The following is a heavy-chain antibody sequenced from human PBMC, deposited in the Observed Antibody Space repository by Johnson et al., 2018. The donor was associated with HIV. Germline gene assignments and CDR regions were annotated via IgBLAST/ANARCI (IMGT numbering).Heavy chain of an antibody. J-gene: IGHJ3*02. CDR2: ISSNGGST. CDR3: ATIMSYYGRGAFDI. V-gene: IGHV3-64*01. CDR1: GFTFSSYA. D-gene: IGHD3-10*01. Sequence: VQLVESGGGLVQPGGSLRLSCAASGFTFSSYAMHWVRQAPGKGLEYVSAISSNGGSTYYANSVKGRFTISRDNSKLFLQMNSLRAEETAVYYWATIMSYYGRGAFDIWGQGTVVTVSS.